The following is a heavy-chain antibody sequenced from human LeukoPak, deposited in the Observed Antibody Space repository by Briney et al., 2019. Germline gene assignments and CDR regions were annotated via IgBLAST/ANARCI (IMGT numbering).Heavy chain of an antibody. J-gene: IGHJ4*02. V-gene: IGHV4-31*03. Sequence: SQTLSLTCTVSGGSISSGGYYWSWIRQHPGKGLEWIGHIYYSGSTYYNPSLKSRVTISVDTSKNQFSLKLSSVTAADTAVYYCARGIWFGESYLDYWGQGTLVTVSS. CDR2: IYYSGST. CDR1: GGSISSGGYY. D-gene: IGHD3-10*01. CDR3: ARGIWFGESYLDY.